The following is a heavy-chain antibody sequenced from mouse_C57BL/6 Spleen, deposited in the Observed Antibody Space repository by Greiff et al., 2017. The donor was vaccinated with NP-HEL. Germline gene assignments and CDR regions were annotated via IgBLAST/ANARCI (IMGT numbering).Heavy chain of an antibody. D-gene: IGHD1-1*01. CDR1: GFTFSDYY. J-gene: IGHJ1*03. CDR2: INYDGSST. V-gene: IGHV5-16*01. Sequence: EVKLMESEGGLVQPGSSMKLSCTASGFTFSDYYMAWVRQVPEKGLEWVANINYDGSSTYYLDSLKSRFIISRDNAKNILYLQMSSLKSEDTATYYCARDHYYGSSQSFYWYFDVWGTGTTVTVSS. CDR3: ARDHYYGSSQSFYWYFDV.